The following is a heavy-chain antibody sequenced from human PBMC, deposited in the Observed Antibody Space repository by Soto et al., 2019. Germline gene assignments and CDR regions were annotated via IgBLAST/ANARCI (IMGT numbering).Heavy chain of an antibody. D-gene: IGHD5-12*01. J-gene: IGHJ6*02. CDR1: GYTFTAYY. CDR3: ARQGSGSEYPQYFYYGMDV. Sequence: VELVQYGAEVEKPGAAVRISCKTSGYTFTAYYIHWVRQAPGQGLEWMGWINPNSGVANYAQKFQGRVTMTRDTSISTVYMELTKMRSEDTTIYYCARQGSGSEYPQYFYYGMDVWGQGTTAAASS. CDR2: INPNSGVA. V-gene: IGHV1-2*02.